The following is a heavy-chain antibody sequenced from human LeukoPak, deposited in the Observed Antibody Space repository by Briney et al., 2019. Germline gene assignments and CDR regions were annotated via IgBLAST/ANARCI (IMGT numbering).Heavy chain of an antibody. D-gene: IGHD3-22*01. J-gene: IGHJ4*02. Sequence: PGGSLRLSCAASGFTLSSYAMSWFRQAPGKGLEWVSFIRSKAYGGTTEYAASVKGRFTISRDDSKSIAYLQMNSLKTEDTAVYYCTRDFLEGYYDRSGYFPDRFDYWGQGTLVTVSS. CDR3: TRDFLEGYYDRSGYFPDRFDY. CDR2: IRSKAYGGTT. CDR1: GFTLSSYA. V-gene: IGHV3-49*03.